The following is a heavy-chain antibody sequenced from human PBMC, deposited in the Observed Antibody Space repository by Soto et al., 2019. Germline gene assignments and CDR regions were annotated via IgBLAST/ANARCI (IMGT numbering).Heavy chain of an antibody. J-gene: IGHJ4*02. D-gene: IGHD1-26*01. V-gene: IGHV3-7*01. Sequence: EVQLVESGGGLVQPGGSLRLSCAASGFTFTNYYMSWVRQAQGKGLEWVANVNEDGSERYYVDSVKGRFTVSRDNAKNSLYLQMNSLRAEDTAVYYCAKWGGGGSDYWGQGTLVTVS. CDR1: GFTFTNYY. CDR3: AKWGGGGSDY. CDR2: VNEDGSER.